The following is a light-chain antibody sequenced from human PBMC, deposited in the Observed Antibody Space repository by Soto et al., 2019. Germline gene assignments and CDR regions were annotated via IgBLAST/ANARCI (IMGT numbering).Light chain of an antibody. CDR3: QQYNNWPYT. V-gene: IGKV3-15*01. CDR1: QSVGRN. J-gene: IGKJ2*01. Sequence: EIVMTQSPAALSVSPGERAALSCRASQSVGRNFAWYQQRPGQAPRVLIYGTSTRATGVPARFSGSGSGTDFTLTISSLQSEDFAGYYCQQYNNWPYTFGQGTRLEIK. CDR2: GTS.